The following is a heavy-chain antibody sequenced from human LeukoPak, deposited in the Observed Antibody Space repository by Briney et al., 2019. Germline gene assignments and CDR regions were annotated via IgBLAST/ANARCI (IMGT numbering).Heavy chain of an antibody. CDR2: ISWNSGSI. CDR3: AKDPEGGGSSSIAFDI. Sequence: GGSLRLSCAASGFTFDDYAMHWVRQAPGKGLEWVSGISWNSGSIGYADSVKGRFTISRDNAKNSLYLQMNSLRAEDMALYYCAKDPEGGGSSSIAFDIWGQGTMVTVSS. CDR1: GFTFDDYA. J-gene: IGHJ3*02. D-gene: IGHD6-6*01. V-gene: IGHV3-9*03.